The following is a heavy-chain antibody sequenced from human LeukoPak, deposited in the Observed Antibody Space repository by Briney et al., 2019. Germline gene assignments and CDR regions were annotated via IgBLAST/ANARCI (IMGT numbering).Heavy chain of an antibody. CDR1: GFTFSSYA. Sequence: PGGSLRLSCAASGFTFSSYAMHWVRQAPGKGLEWVAVISYDGSNKYYADSAKGRFTISRDNAKNSLYLQMNSLRVEDTAVYYCVRDASDFDYWGQGTLVTVSS. D-gene: IGHD2-2*01. CDR2: ISYDGSNK. V-gene: IGHV3-30*04. CDR3: VRDASDFDY. J-gene: IGHJ4*02.